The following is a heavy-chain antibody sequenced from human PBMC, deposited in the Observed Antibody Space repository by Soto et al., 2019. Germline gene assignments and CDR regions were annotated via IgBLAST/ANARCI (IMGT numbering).Heavy chain of an antibody. CDR1: GYTFTSYA. CDR2: INAGNGNT. D-gene: IGHD2-2*01. Sequence: QVQLVQSGAEVKKPGASVKVSCKASGYTFTSYAMHWVRQAPGQRLEWMGWINAGNGNTKYSQKFQGRVTITRDTPASTAYMELSSLRSEDTAVYYCARSVVVPTAPDYWGQGTLVTVSS. J-gene: IGHJ4*02. CDR3: ARSVVVPTAPDY. V-gene: IGHV1-3*01.